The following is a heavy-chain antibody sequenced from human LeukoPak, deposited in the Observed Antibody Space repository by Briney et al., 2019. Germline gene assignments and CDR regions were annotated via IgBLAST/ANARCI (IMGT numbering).Heavy chain of an antibody. J-gene: IGHJ4*02. CDR2: INPSGGST. Sequence: ASVKVSCKASGYTFSNYYLHWVRQAPGQGLQWMGVINPSGGSTSYAQKFQGRVTLTRDTSTSTVYMELSSLRSEDTAVYYCAREREVTALFLKYFDSWGQGSLVTVSS. V-gene: IGHV1-46*01. CDR3: AREREVTALFLKYFDS. CDR1: GYTFSNYY. D-gene: IGHD2-21*02.